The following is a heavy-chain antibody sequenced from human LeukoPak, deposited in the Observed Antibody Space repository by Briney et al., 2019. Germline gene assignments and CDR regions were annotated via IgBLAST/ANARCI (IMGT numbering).Heavy chain of an antibody. Sequence: SVKVSCKASEGTFICYAISWVRHAPGQGLEWMGGIIPIFGTANYAQKFQGRVTITTDESTSTAYMELSSLRSEDTAVYYCARSRRAGLGYMDVWGKGTTVTVSS. D-gene: IGHD6-19*01. CDR1: EGTFICYA. CDR2: IIPIFGTA. CDR3: ARSRRAGLGYMDV. V-gene: IGHV1-69*05. J-gene: IGHJ6*03.